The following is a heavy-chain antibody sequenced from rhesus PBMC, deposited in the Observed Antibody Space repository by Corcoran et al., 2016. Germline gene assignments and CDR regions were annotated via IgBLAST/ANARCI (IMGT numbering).Heavy chain of an antibody. CDR3: IRGGYGTVVDY. D-gene: IGHD4-29*01. Sequence: QVQLVQSGAEVKNPGSSVTVSCWTSGYTFPVVSLHWVGHAPGQGLEWMGEINTKTGGADFAQKFQGRIIMTRDTSTSTADMKLTSLTSEDTAIYYCIRGGYGTVVDYWGQGVLVTVSS. J-gene: IGHJ4*01. CDR1: GYTFPVVS. CDR2: INTKTGGA. V-gene: IGHV1-138*01.